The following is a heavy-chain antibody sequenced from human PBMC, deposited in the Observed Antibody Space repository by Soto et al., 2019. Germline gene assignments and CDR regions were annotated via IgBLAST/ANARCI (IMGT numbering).Heavy chain of an antibody. J-gene: IGHJ6*02. V-gene: IGHV1-69*06. CDR2: VIPISETT. CDR1: GGTFSSLD. CDR3: ARALLSHSYDSGGYDSYFHAMDV. Sequence: ASVKVSCKASGGTFSSLDINWVRQAPGQGLEWMGGVIPISETTNYAQIFQGRVSIVADISTSTAYMELSRLRSEDTAVYYCARALLSHSYDSGGYDSYFHAMDVWGQGTPVTVSS. D-gene: IGHD3-22*01.